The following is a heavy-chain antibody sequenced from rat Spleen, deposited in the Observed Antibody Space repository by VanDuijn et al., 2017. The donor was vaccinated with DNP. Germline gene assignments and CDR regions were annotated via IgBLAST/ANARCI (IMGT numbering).Heavy chain of an antibody. CDR2: ISPSGGST. CDR1: GFTFSNYD. CDR3: SRRGHTTGLNWFTY. V-gene: IGHV5-25*01. Sequence: EVQLVESGGGLVQPGRSLKLSCAASGFTFSNYDMAWVRQAPTKGLEWVASISPSGGSTYYRDSVKGRFTISRDNARSTLYLQLDSLGSEDTATYYCSRRGHTTGLNWFTYWGQGTLVTVSS. J-gene: IGHJ3*01. D-gene: IGHD1-9*01.